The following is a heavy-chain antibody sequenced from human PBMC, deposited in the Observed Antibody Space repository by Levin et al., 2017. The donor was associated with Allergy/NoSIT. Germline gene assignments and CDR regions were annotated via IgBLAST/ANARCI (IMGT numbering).Heavy chain of an antibody. D-gene: IGHD6-19*01. CDR1: GFTFSSYG. CDR2: ISYDGSNK. V-gene: IGHV3-30*18. CDR3: AKEVGAVAGHYFDY. J-gene: IGHJ4*02. Sequence: GGSLRLSCAASGFTFSSYGMHWVRQAPGKGLEWVAVISYDGSNKYYADSVKGRFTISRDNSKNTLYLQMNSLRAEDTAVYYCAKEVGAVAGHYFDYWGQGTLVTVSS.